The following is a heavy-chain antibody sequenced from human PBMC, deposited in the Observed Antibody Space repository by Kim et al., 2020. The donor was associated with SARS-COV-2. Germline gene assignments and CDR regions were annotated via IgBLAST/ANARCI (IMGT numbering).Heavy chain of an antibody. J-gene: IGHJ6*03. CDR3: ASSLGGYSYYYYYYMDV. Sequence: LKSRVTISVDTSKNQFSLKLSSVTAADTAVYYCASSLGGYSYYYYYYMDVWGKGTTVTVSS. D-gene: IGHD2-15*01. V-gene: IGHV4-31*02.